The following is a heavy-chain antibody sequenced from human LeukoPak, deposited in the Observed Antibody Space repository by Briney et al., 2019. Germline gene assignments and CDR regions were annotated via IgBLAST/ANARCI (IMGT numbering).Heavy chain of an antibody. CDR1: GYSISSGYY. V-gene: IGHV4-38-2*02. CDR2: IYHSGRT. CDR3: ARVTESYGSGRRHNYYYYYMDV. Sequence: SETLSLTCTVSGYSISSGYYWGWIRPPPGKGLEWIGSIYHSGRTYYNPSLKSRVTISVDTSKNQFSLNLSSVTAADTAVYYCARVTESYGSGRRHNYYYYYMDVWGKGTTVTISS. J-gene: IGHJ6*03. D-gene: IGHD3-10*01.